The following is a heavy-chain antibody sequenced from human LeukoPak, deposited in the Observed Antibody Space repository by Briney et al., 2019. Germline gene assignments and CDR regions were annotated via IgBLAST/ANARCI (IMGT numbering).Heavy chain of an antibody. Sequence: GGSLRLSCASSLFSFINYVMHAVRQPPGKGLEWVAVISYDVSNKYYAHSVKGRFNRSRDHSKNTLYLQMNSLRAEDTAVYYCAKYRSSYGDPPKYFFDYWGQGTLVSV. D-gene: IGHD4-17*01. CDR3: AKYRSSYGDPPKYFFDY. CDR2: ISYDVSNK. CDR1: LFSFINYV. J-gene: IGHJ4*02. V-gene: IGHV3-30*18.